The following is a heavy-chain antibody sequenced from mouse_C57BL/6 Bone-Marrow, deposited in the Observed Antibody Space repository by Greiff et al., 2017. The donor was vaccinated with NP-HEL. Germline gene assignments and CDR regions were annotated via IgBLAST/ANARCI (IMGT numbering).Heavy chain of an antibody. D-gene: IGHD2-4*01. J-gene: IGHJ2*01. CDR2: IDPSDSYT. CDR1: GYTFTSYW. CDR3: ARFYDYDETDY. V-gene: IGHV1-50*01. Sequence: QVQLQQPGAELVKPGASVKLSCKASGYTFTSYWMQWVKQRPGQGLEWIGEIDPSDSYTNYHQKFKGKATLTVDTSSSTAYMQLSSLTSEDSAVYYCARFYDYDETDYWGKGTTLTVSS.